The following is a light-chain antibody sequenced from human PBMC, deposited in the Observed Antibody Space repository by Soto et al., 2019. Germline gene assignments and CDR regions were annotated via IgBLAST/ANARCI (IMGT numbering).Light chain of an antibody. J-gene: IGKJ1*01. CDR3: QQYNRYWT. CDR2: LTS. Sequence: VLTQSPATLSSFPGDKVARSYRASQAVNTRLAWYQHKPGQAPRLLIYLTSNRAAGIPARFSGSGSGTEFTLTISSLQPDDFATYYCQQYNRYWTFGQGTKVDIK. V-gene: IGKV3D-15*01. CDR1: QAVNTR.